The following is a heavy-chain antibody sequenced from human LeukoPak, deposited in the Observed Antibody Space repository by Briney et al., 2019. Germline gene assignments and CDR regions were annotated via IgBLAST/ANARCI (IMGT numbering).Heavy chain of an antibody. CDR2: IWYDGSNK. J-gene: IGHJ4*02. Sequence: GGSLRLSCAASGFTFSSYGMHWVRQAPGKGLEWVAVIWYDGSNKYYADSVKGRFTISRDNSKNTLYLQMNSLRAEDTAVYYCARDSTRAVAPTDYWGQGTLVTASS. CDR1: GFTFSSYG. V-gene: IGHV3-33*01. D-gene: IGHD6-19*01. CDR3: ARDSTRAVAPTDY.